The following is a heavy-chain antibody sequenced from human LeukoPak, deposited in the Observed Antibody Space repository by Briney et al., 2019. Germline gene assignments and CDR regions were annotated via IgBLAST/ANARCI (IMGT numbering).Heavy chain of an antibody. D-gene: IGHD6-19*01. J-gene: IGHJ4*02. Sequence: GSLRLSCAASGFTFSSYSMSWVRQAPGKGLEWTGSIDHSGSTYYNPSLKSRITISVDTSKNQFSLKLSSVTAADTAVYYCARDPALAQAVMFDYWGQGTLVTVSS. CDR1: GFTFSSYS. CDR3: ARDPALAQAVMFDY. CDR2: IDHSGST. V-gene: IGHV4-38-2*02.